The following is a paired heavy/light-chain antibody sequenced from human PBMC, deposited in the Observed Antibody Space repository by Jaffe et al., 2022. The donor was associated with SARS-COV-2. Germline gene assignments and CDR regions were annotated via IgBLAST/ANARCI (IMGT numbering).Light chain of an antibody. Sequence: DFVMTQSPDSLAVSLGERATINCKSSQSVLYSPNNKNYLAWYQQKPGQPPKLLIYWSSIRESGVPDRFSGSGSGTDFTLTISSLQAEDVAVYYCHQYFDQAYTFGQGTKLEIK. CDR2: WSS. V-gene: IGKV4-1*01. CDR1: QSVLYSPNNKNY. CDR3: HQYFDQAYT. J-gene: IGKJ2*01.
Heavy chain of an antibody. CDR1: GYTFTRYG. Sequence: QVQLVQSGAEVKEPGASVKVSCKASGYTFTRYGVSWVRQAPGQGLEWMGWISTFNGNTKYAQRFQDRVTATTDTSTTTAYMELRNLRSDDTAVYYCARVSVEQYKSGWYAGHFQHWGQGTLVTVSS. J-gene: IGHJ1*01. V-gene: IGHV1-18*01. CDR2: ISTFNGNT. D-gene: IGHD6-19*01. CDR3: ARVSVEQYKSGWYAGHFQH.